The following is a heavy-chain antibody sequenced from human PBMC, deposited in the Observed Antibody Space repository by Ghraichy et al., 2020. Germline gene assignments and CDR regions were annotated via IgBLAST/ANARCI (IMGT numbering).Heavy chain of an antibody. CDR1: GFTFDNYA. J-gene: IGHJ4*02. Sequence: GGSLRLSCAASGFTFDNYAMTWVRQAPGKGLEWVSYIGVSSTTIFYADSVKGRFTISRDNAKKSLYLQMDSLRAEDTAVYYCARDSGRGGADDYWGQGTLVTVSS. CDR2: IGVSSTTI. D-gene: IGHD4/OR15-4a*01. V-gene: IGHV3-48*01. CDR3: ARDSGRGGADDY.